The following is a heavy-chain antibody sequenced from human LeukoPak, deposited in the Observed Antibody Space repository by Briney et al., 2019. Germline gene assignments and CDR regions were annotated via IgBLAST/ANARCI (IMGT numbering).Heavy chain of an antibody. CDR1: GGSISSSSYY. D-gene: IGHD3-22*01. J-gene: IGHJ4*02. Sequence: PSVTLSLTCTVSGGSISSSSYYWGWIRQPPGKGLEWIGSIYYSGSTYYNPSLKSRVTISVDTSKNQFSLKLSSVTAADTAVYYCASWGWYSSGYYRFDYWGQGTLVTVSS. CDR3: ASWGWYSSGYYRFDY. V-gene: IGHV4-39*07. CDR2: IYYSGST.